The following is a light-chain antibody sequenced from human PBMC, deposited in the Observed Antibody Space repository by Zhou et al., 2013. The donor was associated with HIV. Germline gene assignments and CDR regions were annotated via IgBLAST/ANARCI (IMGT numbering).Light chain of an antibody. V-gene: IGKV1-12*02. J-gene: IGKJ1*01. CDR1: QGVGRW. Sequence: DVQMTQSPSSVSASIGATVTITCRASQGVGRWLAWYQQKPGQAPKLVIYATSNLQSGVPSRFSGSGSGTNYTLTISSLQPEDFATYYCQQRDSLPLTFGQGTRVEIK. CDR2: ATS. CDR3: QQRDSLPLT.